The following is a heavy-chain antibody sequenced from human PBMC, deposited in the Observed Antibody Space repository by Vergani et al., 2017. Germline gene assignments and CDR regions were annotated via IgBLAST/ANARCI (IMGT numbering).Heavy chain of an antibody. CDR1: GYTLTELS. D-gene: IGHD4-17*01. CDR2: ISAYNGNT. CDR3: ARVLSPDYDYGDYDY. Sequence: QVQLVQSGAEVKKPGASVKVSCKVSGYTLTELSMHWVRQAPGKGLEWMGWISAYNGNTNYAQKLQGRVTMTTDTSTSTAYMELRSLRSDDTAVYYCARVLSPDYDYGDYDYWGQGTLVTVSS. V-gene: IGHV1-18*01. J-gene: IGHJ4*02.